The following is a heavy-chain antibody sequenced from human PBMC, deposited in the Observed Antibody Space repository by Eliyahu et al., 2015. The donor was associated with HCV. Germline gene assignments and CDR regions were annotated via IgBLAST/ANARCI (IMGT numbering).Heavy chain of an antibody. CDR3: ARVRGIQLWFLPFDY. Sequence: QVQLVESGGGVVQPGRSLRLSCAASGFPFSSYAMHWVRQAPGKGLEWVAVISYDGSNKYYADSVKGRFTISRDNSKNTLYLQMNSLGAEDTAVYYCARVRGIQLWFLPFDYWGQGTLVTVSS. CDR2: ISYDGSNK. J-gene: IGHJ4*02. D-gene: IGHD5-18*01. CDR1: GFPFSSYA. V-gene: IGHV3-30-3*01.